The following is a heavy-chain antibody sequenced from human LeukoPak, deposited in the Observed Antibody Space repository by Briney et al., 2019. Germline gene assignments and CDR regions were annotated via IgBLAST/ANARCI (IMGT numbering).Heavy chain of an antibody. V-gene: IGHV1-2*02. CDR1: GYTFTGYY. J-gene: IGHJ4*02. Sequence: ASVKVSCKASGYTFTGYYMHWVRQAPGQGLEWMGWINPNSGGTNYAQKFQGRVTMTRDTSISTAHMELSRLRSDDTAVYYCARGKALRFLEWLPIDYWGQGTLVTVSS. D-gene: IGHD3-3*01. CDR3: ARGKALRFLEWLPIDY. CDR2: INPNSGGT.